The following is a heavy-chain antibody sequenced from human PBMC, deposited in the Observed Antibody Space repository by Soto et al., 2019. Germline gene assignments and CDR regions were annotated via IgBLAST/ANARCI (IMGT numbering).Heavy chain of an antibody. CDR3: ARSRNSAVADSFDF. Sequence: PGGSLRLSCAASGFTLSRYAIHWVRQAPGKGLEWVAVISRDGSNKYYVDSVKGRFTISRDNSKNTLYLQMNSLRDEDTAVYYCARSRNSAVADSFDFWGQGTLVTVSS. CDR1: GFTLSRYA. CDR2: ISRDGSNK. J-gene: IGHJ4*02. D-gene: IGHD3-10*01. V-gene: IGHV3-30*04.